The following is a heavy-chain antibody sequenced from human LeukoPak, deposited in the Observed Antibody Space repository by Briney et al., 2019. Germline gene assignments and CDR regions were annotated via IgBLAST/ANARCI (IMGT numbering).Heavy chain of an antibody. J-gene: IGHJ5*02. D-gene: IGHD3-3*01. Sequence: SETLSLTCAVSGGSISSGGYSWSWIRQPPGKGLEWIGYISHSGSTYYNPSPKSRVTISVDRSKNQFSLKLSSVTAADTAVYYCARGGVRYYDFWSGYYNWFDPWGQGTLVTVSS. V-gene: IGHV4-30-2*01. CDR1: GGSISSGGYS. CDR2: ISHSGST. CDR3: ARGGVRYYDFWSGYYNWFDP.